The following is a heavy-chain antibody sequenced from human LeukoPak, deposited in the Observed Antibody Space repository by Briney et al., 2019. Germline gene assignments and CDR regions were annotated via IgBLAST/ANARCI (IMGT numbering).Heavy chain of an antibody. V-gene: IGHV6-1*01. CDR3: ARDVGTTGLYTFGY. CDR1: GDTFSRKNGA. J-gene: IGHJ4*02. CDR2: KYYRSNSYD. D-gene: IGHD1-1*01. Sequence: SQTLSFTCGVSGDTFSRKNGAWDWHRQYQWRGLEWEVRKYYRSNSYDDYATSLQVRISISPDTSKNQFSLHLYSVTPEDTSVYYCARDVGTTGLYTFGYWGQGILVTVSS.